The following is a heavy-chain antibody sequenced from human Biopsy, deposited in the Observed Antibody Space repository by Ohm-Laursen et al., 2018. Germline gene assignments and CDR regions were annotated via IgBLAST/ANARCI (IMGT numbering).Heavy chain of an antibody. Sequence: SLRLSCAASGFTVYNNYMTWVRQAPGKGLEWVSSLHDRGVTYYADSVKGRFAISGDNSKNTLHLQMNGLRAEDTAVYFCQGGHLPPGQFYGVDAWGQGTTVTVSS. J-gene: IGHJ6*02. D-gene: IGHD3-16*01. V-gene: IGHV3-53*01. CDR2: LHDRGVT. CDR3: QGGHLPPGQFYGVDA. CDR1: GFTVYNNY.